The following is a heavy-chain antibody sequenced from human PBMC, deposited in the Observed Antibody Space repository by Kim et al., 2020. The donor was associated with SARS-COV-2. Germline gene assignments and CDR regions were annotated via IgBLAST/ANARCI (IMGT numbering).Heavy chain of an antibody. CDR1: GFTFSSYG. Sequence: GGSLRLSCVASGFTFSSYGMHWVRQAPGKGLEWVAVMWFDGNNKDYAVSVKGRFTISRDNSKNTVYLQMDSLRGEDTAVYYCARDGAPVPYYYDSSGYF. V-gene: IGHV3-33*01. CDR2: MWFDGNNK. D-gene: IGHD3-22*01. CDR3: ARDGAPVPYYYDSSGYF. J-gene: IGHJ4*01.